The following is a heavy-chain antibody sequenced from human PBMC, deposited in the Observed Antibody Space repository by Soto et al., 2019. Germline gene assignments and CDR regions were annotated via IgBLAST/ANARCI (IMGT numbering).Heavy chain of an antibody. D-gene: IGHD6-19*01. CDR3: ARQVGGWAPWYFDY. Sequence: SETLSLTCTVSGGSISSYYWSWIRQPPGKGLEWIGYIYYSGSTNYNPSLKSRVTISVDTSKNQFSLKLSSVTAADTAVYYCARQVGGWAPWYFDYWGQGPLVTVAS. J-gene: IGHJ4*02. CDR1: GGSISSYY. CDR2: IYYSGST. V-gene: IGHV4-59*08.